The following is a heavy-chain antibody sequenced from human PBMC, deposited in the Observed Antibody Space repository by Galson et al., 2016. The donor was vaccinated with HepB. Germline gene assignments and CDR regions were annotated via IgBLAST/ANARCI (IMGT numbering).Heavy chain of an antibody. CDR2: IWHDGSNK. CDR1: GFSFNSYG. J-gene: IGHJ6*02. D-gene: IGHD6-19*01. CDR3: AKDPSSGWYKYYHGMDV. Sequence: SLRLSCAASGFSFNSYGMHWVRQAPDKGLEWVAFIWHDGSNKYYADSVKGRFTISRDNSKNTLYLQMNSLRAEDTAVYHCAKDPSSGWYKYYHGMDVWGQGTTVT. V-gene: IGHV3-33*06.